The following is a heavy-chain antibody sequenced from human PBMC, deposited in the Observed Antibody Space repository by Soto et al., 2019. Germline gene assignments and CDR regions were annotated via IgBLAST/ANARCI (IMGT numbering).Heavy chain of an antibody. D-gene: IGHD3-22*01. V-gene: IGHV4-4*02. CDR2: IYHSGST. Sequence: LETHSLSYAVAEGKIRSSDVAIWVRKPPGKGLEWIGEIYHSGSTNYNPSLKSRVTISVDKSKNQFSLKLSSVTAADTAVHYCGRGLSGSSVYRLPGYYYGRDVWGQGTTVTFS. CDR3: GRGLSGSSVYRLPGYYYGRDV. CDR1: EGKIRSSDV. J-gene: IGHJ6*02.